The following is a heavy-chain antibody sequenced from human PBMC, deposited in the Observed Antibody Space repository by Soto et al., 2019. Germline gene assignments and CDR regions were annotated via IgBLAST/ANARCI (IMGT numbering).Heavy chain of an antibody. Sequence: SETLSLTCTVSGGSITSYNWNWLRQPPGKALEWIGYVYNSGSTNYNPSLKSRVTISMDTSKNQFSLKLTSVTAADTAVYYCASALYCSGGSCSFDXWGQGTLVTVSS. CDR3: ASALYCSGGSCSFDX. J-gene: IGHJ5*02. D-gene: IGHD2-15*01. CDR1: GGSITSYN. V-gene: IGHV4-59*01. CDR2: VYNSGST.